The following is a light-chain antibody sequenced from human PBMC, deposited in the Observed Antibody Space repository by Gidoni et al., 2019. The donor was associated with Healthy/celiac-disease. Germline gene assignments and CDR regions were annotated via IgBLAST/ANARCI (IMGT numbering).Light chain of an antibody. Sequence: DIQMTQSPSSLSASVGDRVTITCRASQDISNYLAWYQQKPGKVPKLLIYVASTLQSGVPSRFSGSGSGTEFTLTLSSLQPEDVATYYCQKYNSAPEITFGPGTKVDI. CDR3: QKYNSAPEIT. CDR1: QDISNY. J-gene: IGKJ3*01. V-gene: IGKV1-27*01. CDR2: VAS.